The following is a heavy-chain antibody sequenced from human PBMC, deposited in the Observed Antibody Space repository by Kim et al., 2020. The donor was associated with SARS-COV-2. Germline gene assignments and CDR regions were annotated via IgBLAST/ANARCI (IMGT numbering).Heavy chain of an antibody. J-gene: IGHJ4*02. Sequence: GGSLRLSCAASGFTFSSYGMHWVRQAPGKGLEWVAVISYDGSNKYYADSVKGRFTISRDNSKNTLYLQMNSLRAEDTAVYYCAKEDIAAAGTFDYWGQGTLVTVSS. CDR3: AKEDIAAAGTFDY. V-gene: IGHV3-30*18. CDR2: ISYDGSNK. D-gene: IGHD6-13*01. CDR1: GFTFSSYG.